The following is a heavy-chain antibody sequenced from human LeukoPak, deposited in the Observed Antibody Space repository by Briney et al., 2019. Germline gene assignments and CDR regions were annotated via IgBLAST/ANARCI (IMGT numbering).Heavy chain of an antibody. D-gene: IGHD2-15*01. CDR2: IFYSGST. Sequence: SETLSLTCTVSDDSISNYYWSWIRQPPGKGLEWIGYIFYSGSTNYNPSLKGRLTISVDTSKRQFSLKLSSVTAADTAVYSCAKVRCSGGSCYPDYWGQGTLVTVSS. J-gene: IGHJ4*02. V-gene: IGHV4-59*01. CDR1: DDSISNYY. CDR3: AKVRCSGGSCYPDY.